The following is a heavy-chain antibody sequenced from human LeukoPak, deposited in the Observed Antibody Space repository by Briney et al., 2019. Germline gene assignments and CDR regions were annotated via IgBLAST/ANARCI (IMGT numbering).Heavy chain of an antibody. CDR3: AKAEGKNPTGGRWLD. D-gene: IGHD6-19*01. CDR1: GFSFSTYA. J-gene: IGHJ4*02. Sequence: GGSLRLSCAGSGFSFSTYAMTWFRQAPGMGLESVSAISGSGGYTYYADSVKARFTISRDNSKNTLYLQMNSLRAEDTAIYYCAKAEGKNPTGGRWLDWGQGTLVTVSS. CDR2: ISGSGGYT. V-gene: IGHV3-23*01.